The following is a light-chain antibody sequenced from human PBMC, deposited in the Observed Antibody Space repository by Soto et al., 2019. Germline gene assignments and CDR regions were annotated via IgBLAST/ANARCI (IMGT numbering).Light chain of an antibody. CDR3: CSYAGGDTFFL. Sequence: QSALTQPASVSGSPGQSITISCTGTSGDVGSYSPVYWYQQLPGKAPKLIIYEVTQRPSGVSNRFSGSKSGNTASLTISGLQAEDEAEYFCCSYAGGDTFFLFGTGTKLTVL. CDR2: EVT. J-gene: IGLJ1*01. V-gene: IGLV2-23*02. CDR1: SGDVGSYSP.